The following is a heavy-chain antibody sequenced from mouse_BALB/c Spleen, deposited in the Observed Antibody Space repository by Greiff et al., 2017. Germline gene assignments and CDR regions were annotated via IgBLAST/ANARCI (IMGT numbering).Heavy chain of an antibody. CDR2: IDPANGNT. J-gene: IGHJ4*01. D-gene: IGHD4-1*01. CDR3: ARGTGVDY. CDR1: GFNIKDTY. Sequence: EVKLQESGAELVKPGASVKLSCTASGFNIKDTYMHWVKQRPEQGLEWIGRIDPANGNTKYDPKFQGKATITADTSSNTAYLQLSSLTSEDTAVYYCARGTGVDYWGQGTSVTVSS. V-gene: IGHV14-3*02.